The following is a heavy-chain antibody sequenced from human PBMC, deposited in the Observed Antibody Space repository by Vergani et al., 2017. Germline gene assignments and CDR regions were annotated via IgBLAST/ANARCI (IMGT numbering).Heavy chain of an antibody. CDR1: GYTFTSYD. CDR3: SRGHRDNWNYGY. V-gene: IGHV1-8*01. Sequence: QVQLVQSGAEVKKPGASVKVSCKASGYTFTSYDINWVRQATGQGLEWMGWMNPNSGNTGYAQKFQGRVTITRNTSISTAYMELSSLRSEDTAGYYFSRGHRDNWNYGYWGQGTLVTVSS. D-gene: IGHD1-7*01. J-gene: IGHJ4*02. CDR2: MNPNSGNT.